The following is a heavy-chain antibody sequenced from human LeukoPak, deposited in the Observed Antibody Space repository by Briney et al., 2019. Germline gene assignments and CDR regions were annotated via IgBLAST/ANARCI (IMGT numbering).Heavy chain of an antibody. J-gene: IGHJ4*02. Sequence: GGSLRLSCAASGFTFSSYWMSWVRQAPGKGLEWVANIKQDGSEKYYVDSVKGRFTISRDNAKNSLYLQMNSLRAEDTAVYYCARVGHGSGSYYPDDYWGQGTPVTVSS. CDR2: IKQDGSEK. V-gene: IGHV3-7*01. CDR3: ARVGHGSGSYYPDDY. D-gene: IGHD3-10*01. CDR1: GFTFSSYW.